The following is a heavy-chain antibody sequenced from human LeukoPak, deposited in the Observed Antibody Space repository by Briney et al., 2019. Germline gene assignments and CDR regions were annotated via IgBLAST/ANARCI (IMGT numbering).Heavy chain of an antibody. Sequence: GGSLRLSCAASGFTFSSYSMNWVRQAPGKGLEWVSSISSSSSYIYYADSVKGRFTISRDNAKNSLYLQMNSLRAEDTAVYYCARDLGELTHYDYWGQGTLVTVSS. D-gene: IGHD1-7*01. CDR2: ISSSSSYI. CDR3: ARDLGELTHYDY. J-gene: IGHJ4*02. V-gene: IGHV3-21*01. CDR1: GFTFSSYS.